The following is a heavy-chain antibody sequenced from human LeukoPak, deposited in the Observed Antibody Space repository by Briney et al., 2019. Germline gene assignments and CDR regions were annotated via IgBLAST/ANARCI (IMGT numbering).Heavy chain of an antibody. V-gene: IGHV1-2*04. D-gene: IGHD3-22*01. J-gene: IGHJ6*02. CDR1: GYTFTGYY. CDR2: INPNSGGT. CDR3: ARSFYDSSGYHEYYYGMDV. Sequence: GASVKVSCKASGYTFTGYYMHWVRQAPGQGLEWMGWINPNSGGTNYAQKFQGWVTMTRDTSISTAYMELSRLRSDDTAVYYCARSFYDSSGYHEYYYGMDVWGQGTTVTVSS.